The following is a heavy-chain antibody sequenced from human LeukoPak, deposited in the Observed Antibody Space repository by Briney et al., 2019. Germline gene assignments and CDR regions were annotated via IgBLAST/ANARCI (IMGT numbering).Heavy chain of an antibody. J-gene: IGHJ4*02. CDR3: TRGYYFDY. CDR2: SRNKANSYTT. V-gene: IGHV3-72*01. Sequence: PGGSLRLSCSASGFTFSDHYMDWVRQAPGKGLEWVGRSRNKANSYTTESAASMKDRFTISRDGSKNSVYLQLNSLKTEDTAVYYCTRGYYFDYWGQGALVTVSS. CDR1: GFTFSDHY.